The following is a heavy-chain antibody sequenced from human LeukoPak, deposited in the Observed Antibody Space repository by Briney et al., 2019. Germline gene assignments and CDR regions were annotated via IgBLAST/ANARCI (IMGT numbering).Heavy chain of an antibody. Sequence: GGSLRLSCAASGFTFGDYDMHWIRQAPGKGLEWVSFIGVNSSSICYADSVKGRFTISRDNAKNSLYLQMNSLRAEDTALYYCAKGQQLVLVGGMDVWGQGTTVTVSS. CDR3: AKGQQLVLVGGMDV. CDR2: IGVNSSSI. CDR1: GFTFGDYD. J-gene: IGHJ6*02. D-gene: IGHD6-13*01. V-gene: IGHV3-9*01.